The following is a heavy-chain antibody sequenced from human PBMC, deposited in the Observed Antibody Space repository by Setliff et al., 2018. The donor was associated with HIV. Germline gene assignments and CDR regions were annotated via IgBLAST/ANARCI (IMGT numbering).Heavy chain of an antibody. J-gene: IGHJ4*02. D-gene: IGHD2-8*01. CDR1: GFSLNTPGVG. CDR2: IDWAGDK. Sequence: ESGPTLVNPTQTLRLTCTFSGFSLNTPGVGVGWIRQPPGKALEWLALIDWAGDKRYNPPLKGRATITKDISGSRVILTMTNINSVDTSTYYRAQTTNPAQFYYWGQGTLVTVSS. V-gene: IGHV2-5*02. CDR3: AQTTNPAQFYY.